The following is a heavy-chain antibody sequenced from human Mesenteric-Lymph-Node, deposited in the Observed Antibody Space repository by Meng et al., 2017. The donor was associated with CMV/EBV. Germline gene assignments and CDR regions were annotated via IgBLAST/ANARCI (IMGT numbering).Heavy chain of an antibody. CDR2: ISADTDNR. CDR3: ARERLPYYYDRSVNEALDL. CDR1: GYAFTKYG. J-gene: IGHJ3*01. V-gene: IGHV1-18*01. Sequence: ASVKVSCKASGYAFTKYGISWVRQAPGQGLEWMGWISADTDNRRVQGRVTMTTDTSTSTAYMELRSLRSDDTAVYYCARERLPYYYDRSVNEALDLWGQGTMVTVSS. D-gene: IGHD3-22*01.